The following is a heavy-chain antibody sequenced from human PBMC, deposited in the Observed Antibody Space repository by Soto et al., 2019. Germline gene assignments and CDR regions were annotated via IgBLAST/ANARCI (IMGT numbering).Heavy chain of an antibody. CDR1: GYTFPSYG. V-gene: IGHV1-24*01. D-gene: IGHD4-4*01. CDR3: ATSTRATDGNSFDY. Sequence: ASVKVSCKASGYTFPSYGISWVRQAPGKGLEWMGGFDPEDGETIYAQKFQGRVTMTEDTSTDTAYMELSSLRSEDTAVYYCATSTRATDGNSFDYWGQGTLVTVSS. J-gene: IGHJ4*02. CDR2: FDPEDGET.